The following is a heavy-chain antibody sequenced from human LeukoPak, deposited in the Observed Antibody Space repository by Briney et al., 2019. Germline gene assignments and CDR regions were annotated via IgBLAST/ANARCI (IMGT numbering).Heavy chain of an antibody. CDR1: GGSVSSGSYY. J-gene: IGHJ4*02. CDR2: IYYSGGT. Sequence: SETLSLTCTVSGGSVSSGSYYWSWIRQPPGKGLEWIGYIYYSGGTNYNPSLKSRVTISVDTSKNQFSLKLTSVTAADTAVYYCARGVPEYYDFWSGYFYYFDYWGQGTLVTVSS. D-gene: IGHD3-3*01. V-gene: IGHV4-61*01. CDR3: ARGVPEYYDFWSGYFYYFDY.